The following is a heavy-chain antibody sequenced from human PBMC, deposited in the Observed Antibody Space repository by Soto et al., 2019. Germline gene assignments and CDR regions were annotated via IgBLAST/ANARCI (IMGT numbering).Heavy chain of an antibody. CDR1: GFTFSSYW. Sequence: GGSLRLSCAASGFTFSSYWMHWVRQAPGKGLVWVSRINSDGSSTSYADSVKGRFTISRDNAKNTLYLQMNSLRAEDTAVYYCATNTAMVSLNNWFEYWGQGTLVTVSS. J-gene: IGHJ5*01. D-gene: IGHD5-18*01. V-gene: IGHV3-74*01. CDR2: INSDGSST. CDR3: ATNTAMVSLNNWFEY.